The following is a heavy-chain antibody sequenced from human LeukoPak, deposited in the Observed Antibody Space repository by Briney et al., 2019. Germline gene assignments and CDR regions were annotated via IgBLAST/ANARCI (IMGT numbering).Heavy chain of an antibody. CDR1: GGSISNYY. D-gene: IGHD3-10*01. J-gene: IGHJ5*02. CDR2: SDYSGST. CDR3: ARDLSGYYGAGFDP. V-gene: IGHV4-59*01. Sequence: PSETLPLTCTVSGGSISNYYWSWIRQSPGKGLEWIGYSDYSGSTNYNPSLKSRVTISVDTSKNQFSLKLTSVTAADTAVYYCARDLSGYYGAGFDPWGQGTLVTVSS.